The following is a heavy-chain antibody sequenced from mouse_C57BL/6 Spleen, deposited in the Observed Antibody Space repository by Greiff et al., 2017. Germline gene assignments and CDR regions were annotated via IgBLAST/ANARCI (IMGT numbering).Heavy chain of an antibody. CDR2: IDPETGGT. J-gene: IGHJ4*01. V-gene: IGHV1-15*01. CDR3: TRRWITIGAKDY. CDR1: GYTFTDYE. Sequence: QVQLQQSGAELVRPGASVTLSCKASGYTFTDYEMHWVKQTPVHGLEWIGAIDPETGGTAYNQKLKGKAILTADTSSSTAYMELRSLTSKDAAVYYCTRRWITIGAKDYWGQGTSVTVSS. D-gene: IGHD2-12*01.